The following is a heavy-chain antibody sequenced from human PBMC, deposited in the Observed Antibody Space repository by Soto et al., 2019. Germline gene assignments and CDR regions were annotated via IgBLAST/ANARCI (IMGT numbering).Heavy chain of an antibody. V-gene: IGHV3-15*01. CDR3: TTDRKDV. CDR2: IKSKTEGGTR. CDR1: GFTFNNAW. J-gene: IGHJ6*02. Sequence: LRLSCAASGFTFNNAWMSWVRQAPGKGLEWVGRIKSKTEGGTRDYAAPVKGRFTISRDDSKNTLYLEMNSLKTEDTAVYYCTTDRKDVWGQGTTVTVSS.